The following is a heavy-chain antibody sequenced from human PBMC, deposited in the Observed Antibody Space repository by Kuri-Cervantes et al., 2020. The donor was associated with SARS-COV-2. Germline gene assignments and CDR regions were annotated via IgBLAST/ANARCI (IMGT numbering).Heavy chain of an antibody. CDR3: ARDLRYCSSTSCSQSPYYYYYGMDV. V-gene: IGHV1-2*04. CDR1: GYTFTGYY. Sequence: ASVKVSCKASGYTFTGYYMHWVRQAPGQGLEWMGWINPNSGGTNYAQKFQGWVTMTRDTSISTAYMELSRLRSDDTAVHYCARDLRYCSSTSCSQSPYYYYYGMDVWGQGTTVTVSS. J-gene: IGHJ6*02. D-gene: IGHD2-2*01. CDR2: INPNSGGT.